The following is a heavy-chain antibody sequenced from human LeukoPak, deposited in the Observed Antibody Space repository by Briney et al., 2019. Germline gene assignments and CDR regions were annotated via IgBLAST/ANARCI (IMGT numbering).Heavy chain of an antibody. V-gene: IGHV3-20*03. Sequence: PGGSLRLSYAASGFTLDDYGMSWVRQAPGKGLEWVSGINWNGGSTGYADSVKGRFTTSRDNAKNSLYLQMNSLRAEDTALYYCARDPHLVGSRPGDYWGQGTLVTVPS. J-gene: IGHJ4*02. CDR2: INWNGGST. D-gene: IGHD1-26*01. CDR1: GFTLDDYG. CDR3: ARDPHLVGSRPGDY.